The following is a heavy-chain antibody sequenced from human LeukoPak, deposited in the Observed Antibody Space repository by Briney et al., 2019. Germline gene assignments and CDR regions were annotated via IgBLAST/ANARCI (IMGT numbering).Heavy chain of an antibody. D-gene: IGHD5-18*01. CDR3: ATGVDTAMVQFDY. J-gene: IGHJ4*02. CDR1: GGSISSGDYY. CDR2: IYYSGST. Sequence: SQTLSLTCTVSGGSISSGDYYWRWIRQPPGKGLEWIGYIYYSGSTYYNPSLKSRVTISVDTSKNQFSLKLSSVTAADTAVYYCATGVDTAMVQFDYWGQGTLVTVS. V-gene: IGHV4-30-4*01.